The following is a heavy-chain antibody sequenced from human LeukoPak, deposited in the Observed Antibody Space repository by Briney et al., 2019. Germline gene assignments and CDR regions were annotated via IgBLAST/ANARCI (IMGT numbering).Heavy chain of an antibody. CDR2: VNSDGSST. CDR1: GFTFSSYW. J-gene: IGHJ4*02. Sequence: GGSLRLSCAASGFTFSSYWMHWVRQAPGKGLVWVSRVNSDGSSTTYADSVKGRFTISRDNVQNSLYLQMNSLRAEDTAVYYCARADYDYVWGSYRQYYFDYWGQGTLVTVSS. CDR3: ARADYDYVWGSYRQYYFDY. D-gene: IGHD3-16*02. V-gene: IGHV3-74*01.